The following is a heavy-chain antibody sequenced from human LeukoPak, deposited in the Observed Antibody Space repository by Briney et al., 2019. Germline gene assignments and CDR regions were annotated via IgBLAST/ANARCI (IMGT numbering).Heavy chain of an antibody. D-gene: IGHD2-15*01. CDR3: ARVTMGSSGGSCYDY. Sequence: SETLSLTCTVSGGSVSSGSYYWSWIRQPPGKGLEWIGYIYYSGSTYYNPSLKSRVTISVDTSKNQFSLKLSSVTAADTAVYYCARVTMGSSGGSCYDYWGQGTLVTVSS. V-gene: IGHV4-31*03. J-gene: IGHJ4*02. CDR1: GGSVSSGSYY. CDR2: IYYSGST.